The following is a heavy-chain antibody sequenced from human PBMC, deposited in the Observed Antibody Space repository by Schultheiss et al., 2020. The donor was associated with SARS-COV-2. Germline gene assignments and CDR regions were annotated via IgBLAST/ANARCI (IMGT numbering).Heavy chain of an antibody. Sequence: GGSLRLSCAASGFTFSSYSMNWVRQAPGKGLEWVSYISSSGSTIYYADSVKGRFTISRDNSKNTLYLQMNSLRAEDTAVYYCARGGHDVVVPSQMDVWGQGTTVTVSS. CDR2: ISSSGSTI. D-gene: IGHD2-2*01. J-gene: IGHJ6*02. CDR1: GFTFSSYS. V-gene: IGHV3-48*01. CDR3: ARGGHDVVVPSQMDV.